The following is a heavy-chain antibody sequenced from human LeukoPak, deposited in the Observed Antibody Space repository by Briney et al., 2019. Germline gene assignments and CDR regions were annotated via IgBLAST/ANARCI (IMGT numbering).Heavy chain of an antibody. CDR1: SGSISTSNYY. J-gene: IGHJ4*02. Sequence: SETLSLTCTVSSGSISTSNYYWGWVRQPPGKGLEWIGRIHSSGSTNYNPSLKSRVTMSVDTSKNHFSLKLSSVTAADTAVYYCARANSYDGSGHYYEFAYWGQGTLVTVSS. V-gene: IGHV4-61*05. D-gene: IGHD3-22*01. CDR2: IHSSGST. CDR3: ARANSYDGSGHYYEFAY.